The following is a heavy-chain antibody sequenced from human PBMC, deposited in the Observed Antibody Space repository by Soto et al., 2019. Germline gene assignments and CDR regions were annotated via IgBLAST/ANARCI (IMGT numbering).Heavy chain of an antibody. V-gene: IGHV4-59*08. Sequence: SETLSLTCTVSGGSISSYYWSWIRQPPGKGLEWIGYIYYSGSTKYNPSLKSRVTISVDTSKNQFSLKLSSVTAADTAVYYCARQSCSSTSCYSWVSWFDPWGQGTQVTVSS. CDR1: GGSISSYY. CDR3: ARQSCSSTSCYSWVSWFDP. CDR2: IYYSGST. J-gene: IGHJ5*02. D-gene: IGHD2-2*01.